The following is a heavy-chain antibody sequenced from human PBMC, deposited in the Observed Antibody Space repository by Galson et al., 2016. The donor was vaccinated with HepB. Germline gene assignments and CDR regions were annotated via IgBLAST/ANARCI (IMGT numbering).Heavy chain of an antibody. V-gene: IGHV4-59*12. CDR3: ARDDSGGWHGFHYGMDV. CDR1: GASISGYY. J-gene: IGHJ6*02. D-gene: IGHD6-19*01. CDR2: IYYSGRT. Sequence: ETLSLTCTVSGASISGYYLSWIRQPPGKGLEWIGYIYYSGRTNYNPSLKSRVTMSVDTSKNQFSLKLSSVTAADTAVYYCARDDSGGWHGFHYGMDVWGQGTTVTVSS.